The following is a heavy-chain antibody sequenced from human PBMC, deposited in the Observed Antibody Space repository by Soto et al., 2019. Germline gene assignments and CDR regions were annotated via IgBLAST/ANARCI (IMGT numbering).Heavy chain of an antibody. V-gene: IGHV1-24*01. CDR2: FDPEDGET. CDR3: AIPMGPY. CDR1: GYTLTELS. Sequence: GASVKVSCKVSGYTLTELSMHWVRQAPGKGLEWMGGFDPEDGETIYAQKFQGRVTMTESTSTAYMELSSLRSEDTAVYYCAIPMGPYWGQGTLVTVSS. J-gene: IGHJ4*02.